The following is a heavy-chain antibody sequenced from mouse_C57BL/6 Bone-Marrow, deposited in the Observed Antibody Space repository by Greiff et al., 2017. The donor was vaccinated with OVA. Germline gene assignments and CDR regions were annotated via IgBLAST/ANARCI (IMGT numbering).Heavy chain of an antibody. CDR3: ARSWVWLRRSFLAMDY. Sequence: QVQLKQPGAELVKPGASVKLSCKASGYTFTSYWMHWVKQRPGRGLEWIGRIDPNSGGTKYNEKFKSKATLTVDKPSSTAYMQLSSLTSEDSAVYYCARSWVWLRRSFLAMDYWGQGTSVTVSS. CDR1: GYTFTSYW. J-gene: IGHJ4*01. V-gene: IGHV1-72*01. CDR2: IDPNSGGT. D-gene: IGHD2-2*01.